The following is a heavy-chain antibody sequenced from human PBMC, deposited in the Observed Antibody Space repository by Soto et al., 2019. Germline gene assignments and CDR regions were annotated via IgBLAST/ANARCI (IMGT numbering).Heavy chain of an antibody. V-gene: IGHV3-23*01. Sequence: EVQLLESGGGLVQPGGSLRLSCAASGFTFSRYAMRWVRQAPGKGLEWVSAISGSGGSTYYADSVKGRFTISRDNSKNTLDLQMNSLRAEDTAVYYCAKDIDYSGGYWYFDLWGRGTLVTVSS. CDR2: ISGSGGST. CDR1: GFTFSRYA. D-gene: IGHD2-15*01. J-gene: IGHJ2*01. CDR3: AKDIDYSGGYWYFDL.